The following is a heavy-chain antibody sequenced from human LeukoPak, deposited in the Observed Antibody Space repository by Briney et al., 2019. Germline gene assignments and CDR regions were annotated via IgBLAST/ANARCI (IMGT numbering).Heavy chain of an antibody. Sequence: SETLSLTCSVSGDSVSSGYWSWIRQPAGKGLEWIGRIYTSGSTNYNPSLKSRVTMSVDTSKNQFSLKLSSVTAADTAVYYCARVGVLSIAVVSTSHYYYYMDVWGKGTTVTVSS. D-gene: IGHD3-22*01. CDR2: IYTSGST. CDR3: ARVGVLSIAVVSTSHYYYYMDV. CDR1: GDSVSSGY. J-gene: IGHJ6*03. V-gene: IGHV4-4*07.